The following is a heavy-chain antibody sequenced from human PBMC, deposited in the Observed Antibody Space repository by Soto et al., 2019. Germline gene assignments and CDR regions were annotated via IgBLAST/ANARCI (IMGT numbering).Heavy chain of an antibody. D-gene: IGHD2-2*01. V-gene: IGHV1-18*01. CDR1: GYTFTSYG. Sequence: QVQLVQSGAEVKKPGASVKVSCKASGYTFTSYGISCVRQAPGQGLEWMGWISAYNGTTNYAQKLQGRVTMTTDTSTITAYMERRSLRSDDTSVYYCARDEDCSSTSCYGLYYYYGMDVWGQGTTVTVSS. CDR3: ARDEDCSSTSCYGLYYYYGMDV. J-gene: IGHJ6*02. CDR2: ISAYNGTT.